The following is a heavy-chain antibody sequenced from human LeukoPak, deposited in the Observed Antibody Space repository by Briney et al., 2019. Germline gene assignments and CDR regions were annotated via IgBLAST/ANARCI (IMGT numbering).Heavy chain of an antibody. CDR2: INHSGST. V-gene: IGHV4-34*01. CDR3: ARIVVVPAAILRSIDYYYGMDV. Sequence: SETLSLTCAVYGGSFSGYYWRWIRQPPGKGLEWIGEINHSGSTNYNPSLKSRVTISVDTSKNQFSLKLSSVTAADTAVYYCARIVVVPAAILRSIDYYYGMDVWGQGTTVTVSS. J-gene: IGHJ6*02. D-gene: IGHD2-2*02. CDR1: GGSFSGYY.